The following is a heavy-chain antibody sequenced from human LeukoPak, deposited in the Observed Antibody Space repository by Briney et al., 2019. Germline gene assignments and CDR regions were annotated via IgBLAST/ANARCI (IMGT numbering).Heavy chain of an antibody. V-gene: IGHV1-2*02. Sequence: ASVKVSCKASGYTFTGYYIHWVRQAPGQGLEWMGWINPNSGDTNYAQKFQGRVTMTSDTSISTAYMELTRLDSDDTAFYYCARVLPSDYWGRGTLVTVSS. J-gene: IGHJ4*02. CDR1: GYTFTGYY. CDR2: INPNSGDT. CDR3: ARVLPSDY.